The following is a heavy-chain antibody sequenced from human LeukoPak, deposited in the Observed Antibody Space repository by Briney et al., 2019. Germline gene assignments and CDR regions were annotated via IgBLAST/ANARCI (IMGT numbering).Heavy chain of an antibody. V-gene: IGHV1-24*01. CDR3: ARGARGEYQLLEGVYYYYMDV. CDR2: FDPEDGET. D-gene: IGHD2-2*01. J-gene: IGHJ6*03. CDR1: GYTLTELS. Sequence: ASEKVSCKVSGYTLTELSMHWVRQAPGKGLEWMGGFDPEDGETIYAQKFQGRVTMTEDTSTDTAYMELSSLRSEDTAVYYCARGARGEYQLLEGVYYYYMDVWGKGTTVTVSS.